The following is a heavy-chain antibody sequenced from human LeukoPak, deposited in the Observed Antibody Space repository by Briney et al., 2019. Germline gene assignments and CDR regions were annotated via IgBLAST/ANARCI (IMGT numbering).Heavy chain of an antibody. Sequence: PSETLSLTCVVSGDSVSSTNYYWGWIRQPPGKGLEWIGTTHYSGNTYYNPSLKSRVTISVDTSKNQFSLKLSSVTAADTAVYYCARSNSSGLFDYWGQGTLVTVSS. CDR3: ARSNSSGLFDY. D-gene: IGHD6-19*01. CDR1: GDSVSSTNYY. V-gene: IGHV4-39*07. CDR2: THYSGNT. J-gene: IGHJ4*02.